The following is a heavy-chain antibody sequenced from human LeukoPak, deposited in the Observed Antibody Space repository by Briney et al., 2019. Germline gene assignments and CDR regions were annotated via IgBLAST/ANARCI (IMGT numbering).Heavy chain of an antibody. CDR3: ARWYYDILTGPGGMDY. CDR2: MNNSGST. CDR1: GGSFSGYY. V-gene: IGHV4-34*01. Sequence: PSETLSLTCAVYGGSFSGYYWSWLRQPPGKGVEWIGEMNNSGSTNYNPSLKRRVNISVEKYKKQFSLKLSPVTAADTAVYYCARWYYDILTGPGGMDYWGQGTLVTVSS. D-gene: IGHD3-9*01. J-gene: IGHJ4*02.